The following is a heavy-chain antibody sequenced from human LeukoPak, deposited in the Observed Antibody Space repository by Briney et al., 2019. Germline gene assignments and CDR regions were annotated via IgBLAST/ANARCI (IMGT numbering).Heavy chain of an antibody. V-gene: IGHV3-23*01. Sequence: GGSLRLSCAASGFTFSSYAMSWVRQAPGKGLEWVSAISGSGGSTYYADSVKGRFTISRDNSKNTLYLQMNSLRAEDTDVYYCAEVSGDFRYYFDYWGQGTLVTVSS. CDR3: AEVSGDFRYYFDY. CDR1: GFTFSSYA. J-gene: IGHJ4*02. CDR2: ISGSGGST.